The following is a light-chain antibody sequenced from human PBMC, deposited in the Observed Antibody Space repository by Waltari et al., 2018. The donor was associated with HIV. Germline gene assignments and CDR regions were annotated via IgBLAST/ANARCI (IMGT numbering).Light chain of an antibody. J-gene: IGKJ1*01. CDR3: MQSTHWPGT. CDR2: KIS. Sequence: EAVLTQSPVSLSVALGRPASISCRSSQSLIYTDGNTYLSWFHQRPGQSPRRLIYKISNRDSGVPDRFSASGSVTEFTLHISRVEAEDVGIFYCMQSTHWPGTFGQGTKVEIQ. V-gene: IGKV2-30*01. CDR1: QSLIYTDGNTY.